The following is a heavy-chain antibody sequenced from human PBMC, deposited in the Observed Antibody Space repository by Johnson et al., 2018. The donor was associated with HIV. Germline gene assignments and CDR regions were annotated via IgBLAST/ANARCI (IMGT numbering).Heavy chain of an antibody. CDR1: GFTFDDYA. CDR3: TKDRPNLGYDAFDI. D-gene: IGHD3-16*01. V-gene: IGHV3-9*01. CDR2: ISGNSGCI. Sequence: VQLVESGGGLVQPGRSLRLSCAASGFTFDDYAMNWVRQAPGKGLEWVSSISGNSGCIGYADSVKGRCTISRDNAKNSLYLQMNSLRAEDTAVYFCTKDRPNLGYDAFDIWGQGTMVTVSS. J-gene: IGHJ3*02.